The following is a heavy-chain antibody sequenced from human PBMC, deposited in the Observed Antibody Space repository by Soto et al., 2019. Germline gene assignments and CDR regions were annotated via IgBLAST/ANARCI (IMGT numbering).Heavy chain of an antibody. V-gene: IGHV2-5*02. Sequence: GLDLEWLALIYWDDDKRYSPSLKSRLTITKDTSKNQVVLTMTNMDPVDTATYYCAHRPLEGYYAYWGQGTLVTVSS. D-gene: IGHD3-22*01. CDR2: IYWDDDK. J-gene: IGHJ4*02. CDR3: AHRPLEGYYAY.